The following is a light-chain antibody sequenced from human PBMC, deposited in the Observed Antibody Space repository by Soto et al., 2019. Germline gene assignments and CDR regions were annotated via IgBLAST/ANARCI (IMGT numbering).Light chain of an antibody. Sequence: EIVMTQSPATLSVSPGERATLSCRASQSVSSNLAWYQQKPGQAPRLLIYGASTRATGIPARFSGSGSGTEFTLTISSLQSEDFAVCYCQQYNNWPLTFGGGTEVEIK. CDR2: GAS. J-gene: IGKJ4*01. CDR3: QQYNNWPLT. V-gene: IGKV3-15*01. CDR1: QSVSSN.